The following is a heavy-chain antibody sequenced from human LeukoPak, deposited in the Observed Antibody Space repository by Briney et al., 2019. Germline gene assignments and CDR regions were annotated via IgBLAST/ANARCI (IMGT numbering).Heavy chain of an antibody. V-gene: IGHV3-48*03. D-gene: IGHD6-19*01. CDR2: ISSSGSTI. CDR3: ARDMRYSSGWYGAYFDY. Sequence: GGSLRLSCAASGFTFSSYEMNWVRQAPGKGLEWVSYISSSGSTIYYADSVKGRFTISRDNARNSLYLQMNSLGAEDTAVYYCARDMRYSSGWYGAYFDYWGQGTLVTVSS. J-gene: IGHJ4*02. CDR1: GFTFSSYE.